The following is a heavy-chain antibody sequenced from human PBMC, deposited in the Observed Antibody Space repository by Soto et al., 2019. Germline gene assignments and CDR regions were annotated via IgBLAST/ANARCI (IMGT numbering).Heavy chain of an antibody. Sequence: GGSLRLSCAASGFTFSNAWMSWVRQAPGKGLEWVGRIKSKTDGGTTDYAAPVKGRFTISRDDSKNTLYLQTNSLKTEDTAVYYCTTERNRGWLRYNFDYWGQGTLVTVSS. CDR3: TTERNRGWLRYNFDY. CDR1: GFTFSNAW. V-gene: IGHV3-15*01. D-gene: IGHD5-12*01. CDR2: IKSKTDGGTT. J-gene: IGHJ4*02.